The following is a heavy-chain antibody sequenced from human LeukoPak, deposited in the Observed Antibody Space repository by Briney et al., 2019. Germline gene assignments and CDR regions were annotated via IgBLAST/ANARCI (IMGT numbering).Heavy chain of an antibody. D-gene: IGHD3-3*01. V-gene: IGHV4-61*02. CDR1: VGSISSGSYY. CDR2: IYTSGST. CDR3: ARHDFWSGYPAGD. J-gene: IGHJ4*02. Sequence: SETLSLTCTVSVGSISSGSYYWSWIRQPAGKGLEWIGRIYTSGSTNYNPSFKSRVTISVDTSKNQFSLKLSSVTAADTAVYYCARHDFWSGYPAGDWGQGTLVTVSS.